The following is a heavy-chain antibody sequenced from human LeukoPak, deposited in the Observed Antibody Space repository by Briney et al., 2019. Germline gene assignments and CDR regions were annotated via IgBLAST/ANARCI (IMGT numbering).Heavy chain of an antibody. J-gene: IGHJ5*02. CDR2: IIPMFGTA. CDR3: VRRQALRGRHRAFDP. Sequence: GASVKVSCTASGGTFSNYAISWVRQAPGQGLEWLGGIIPMFGTANYAQKFQGRVTITTDEATTTAYMELISLRSEDTAVYYCVRRQALRGRHRAFDPWGQGTLVTVTS. V-gene: IGHV1-69*05. D-gene: IGHD6-25*01. CDR1: GGTFSNYA.